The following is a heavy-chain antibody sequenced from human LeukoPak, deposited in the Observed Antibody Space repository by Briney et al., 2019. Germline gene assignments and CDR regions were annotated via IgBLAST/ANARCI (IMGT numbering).Heavy chain of an antibody. CDR3: VKSVDTAMPWFFDY. D-gene: IGHD5-18*01. CDR1: GFTFSSYA. V-gene: IGHV3-64D*06. J-gene: IGHJ4*02. Sequence: GGSLRLSCSASGFTFSSYAMHWVRQAPEKGLEYVSAISSNGGSTYYADSVKGRFTISRDNSKNTLYLQMSSLRAEDTAVYYCVKSVDTAMPWFFDYWGQGTLVTVSS. CDR2: ISSNGGST.